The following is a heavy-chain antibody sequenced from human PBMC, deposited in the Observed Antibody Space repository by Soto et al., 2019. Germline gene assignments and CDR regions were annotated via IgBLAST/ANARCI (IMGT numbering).Heavy chain of an antibody. CDR3: ARGREQWEILRPAGRAFDI. J-gene: IGHJ3*02. D-gene: IGHD1-26*01. CDR1: GGSISSYY. V-gene: IGHV4-59*01. CDR2: IYYSGST. Sequence: SETLSLTCTVSGGSISSYYWSWIRQPPGKGLEWIGYIYYSGSTNYNPSLKSRVTISVDTSKNQFSLKLSSVTAADTAVYYCARGREQWEILRPAGRAFDIWGQGTMVTVS.